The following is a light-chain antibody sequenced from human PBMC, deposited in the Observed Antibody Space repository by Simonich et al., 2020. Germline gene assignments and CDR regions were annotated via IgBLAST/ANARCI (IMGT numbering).Light chain of an antibody. J-gene: IGKJ2*01. CDR3: QQYYSTPYT. CDR1: QSVLYSSNNNNY. Sequence: DIVMTPSPDSLAVSLGERATINCKSSQSVLYSSNNNNYLAWYQQKPGPPPKLLIYWASTRESGVPDRFSGSGSGTDFTLTISSLQAEDVAVYYCQQYYSTPYTFGQGTKLEIK. CDR2: WAS. V-gene: IGKV4-1*01.